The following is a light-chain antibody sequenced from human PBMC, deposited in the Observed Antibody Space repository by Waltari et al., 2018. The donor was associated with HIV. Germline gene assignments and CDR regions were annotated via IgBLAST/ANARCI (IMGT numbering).Light chain of an antibody. V-gene: IGLV2-14*01. CDR3: TSYTSSSSLNYV. Sequence: QSALTQPASVSGSPGQSITISCTGTSSDVGGYDYVSWYQHHPGKAPTPMIYEVGNRPSGVSDRFSGSKSGNTASLTISGLQTEDEADYYCTSYTSSSSLNYVFGTGTKVTVL. CDR2: EVG. J-gene: IGLJ1*01. CDR1: SSDVGGYDY.